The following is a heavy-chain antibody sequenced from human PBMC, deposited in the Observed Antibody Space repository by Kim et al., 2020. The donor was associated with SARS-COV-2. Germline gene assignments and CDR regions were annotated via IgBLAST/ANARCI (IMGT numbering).Heavy chain of an antibody. CDR3: ARANIAAAGFYWYFDL. J-gene: IGHJ2*01. D-gene: IGHD6-13*01. V-gene: IGHV4-39*06. Sequence: LKSRVTISVDTSKNQFPLKLSSVTAADTAVYYCARANIAAAGFYWYFDLWGRGTLVTVSS.